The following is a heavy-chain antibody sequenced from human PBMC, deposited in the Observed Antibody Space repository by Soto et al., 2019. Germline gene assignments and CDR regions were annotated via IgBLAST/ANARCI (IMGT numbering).Heavy chain of an antibody. CDR3: AHNCCCDCHSVFFY. CDR2: ISGGGGSS. V-gene: IGHV3-23*01. D-gene: IGHD2-15*01. Sequence: EVQLLESGGGLVQPGGSLRLSCAASGFTFSNYAMSWVRQAPGKGLEWVSGISGGGGSSYYADSVKGRFTISRDNSKNTLYLQMNSLRAEDTAVYYCAHNCCCDCHSVFFYWGQGTLVIVSS. J-gene: IGHJ4*02. CDR1: GFTFSNYA.